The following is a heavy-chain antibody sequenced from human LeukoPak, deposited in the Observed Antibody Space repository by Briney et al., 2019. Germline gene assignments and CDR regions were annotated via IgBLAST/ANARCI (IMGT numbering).Heavy chain of an antibody. Sequence: GGSLRLSCAASGFTFSNFGMSWVRQAPGEGLEWVSTISGSGGITYYADSVKGRFTISRDNSKNALYVLMNSLRAEDTAVYYCAKGRESGWYDYWGQGTLVTVSS. CDR2: ISGSGGIT. CDR1: GFTFSNFG. CDR3: AKGRESGWYDY. J-gene: IGHJ4*02. D-gene: IGHD6-19*01. V-gene: IGHV3-23*01.